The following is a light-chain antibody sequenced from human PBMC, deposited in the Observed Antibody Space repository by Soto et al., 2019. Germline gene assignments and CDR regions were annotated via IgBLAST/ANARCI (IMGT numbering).Light chain of an antibody. V-gene: IGLV2-23*02. CDR2: DVS. CDR3: CSYAGSYVYV. CDR1: VGFYGL. Sequence: QSALTQPASVSGSPGQSITMSCTDVGFYGLVSWYQQYPGKVPKLMIYDVSQRPSGVSDRFSGSKSGNTAYLTISGLQAEDEADYYCCSYAGSYVYVFGTGTKVTVL. J-gene: IGLJ1*01.